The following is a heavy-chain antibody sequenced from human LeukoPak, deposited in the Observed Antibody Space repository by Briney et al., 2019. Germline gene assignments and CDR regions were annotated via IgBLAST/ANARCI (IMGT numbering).Heavy chain of an antibody. V-gene: IGHV3-43*02. D-gene: IGHD1-26*01. Sequence: GGSLRLSCEASGFTFDAYAMHWVRQAPGKGLEWVSLINKDGSAMYYADSVKGRFTISRDNSKNSLYLQMNSLRSEDTALYYCATWAFYHSLDVWGQGTTVTVSS. CDR3: ATWAFYHSLDV. J-gene: IGHJ6*02. CDR2: INKDGSAM. CDR1: GFTFDAYA.